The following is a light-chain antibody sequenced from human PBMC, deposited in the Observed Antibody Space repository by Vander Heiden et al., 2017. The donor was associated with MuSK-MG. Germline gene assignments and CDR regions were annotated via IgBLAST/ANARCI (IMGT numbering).Light chain of an antibody. CDR1: QSISSW. J-gene: IGKJ1*01. Sequence: LQMPQSPSTLSASVGDRVTITCRASQSISSWLAWYQQKPGKAPKLLIYDASSLESGVPSRFSGSGSGTEFTLTISSLQPDDFATYYCQQYNSYPWTFGQGTKVEIK. CDR2: DAS. V-gene: IGKV1-5*01. CDR3: QQYNSYPWT.